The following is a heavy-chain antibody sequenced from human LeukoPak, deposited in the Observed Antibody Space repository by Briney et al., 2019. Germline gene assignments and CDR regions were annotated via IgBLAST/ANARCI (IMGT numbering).Heavy chain of an antibody. Sequence: ASVKVSCKASGYTFTSYGISWVRQAPGQGLEWMGGIIPIFGTANYAQKFQGRVTITADESTSTAYMELSSLRSEDTAVYYCARVTYGDFNWFDPWGQGTLVTVSS. V-gene: IGHV1-69*13. CDR1: GYTFTSYG. CDR3: ARVTYGDFNWFDP. D-gene: IGHD4-17*01. J-gene: IGHJ5*02. CDR2: IIPIFGTA.